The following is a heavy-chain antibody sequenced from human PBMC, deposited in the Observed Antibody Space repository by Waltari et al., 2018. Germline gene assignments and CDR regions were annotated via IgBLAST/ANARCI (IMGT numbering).Heavy chain of an antibody. D-gene: IGHD3-10*01. CDR3: ARASYYGDVDY. J-gene: IGHJ4*02. V-gene: IGHV4-59*12. CDR1: GGSIGSFY. Sequence: QVHLQESGPGLVKPSETLSLSCTVSGGSIGSFYWSWIRQPPGKGLEWIGYIYYSGSSTSSPSLQGRVTMSVDTSKNHLSLKLSSVTAPDTAVYYCARASYYGDVDYWGQGILVTVSS. CDR2: IYYSGSS.